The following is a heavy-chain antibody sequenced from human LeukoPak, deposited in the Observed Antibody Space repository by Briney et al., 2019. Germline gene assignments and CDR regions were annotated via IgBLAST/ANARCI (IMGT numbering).Heavy chain of an antibody. J-gene: IGHJ4*02. V-gene: IGHV5-51*01. CDR2: IYPGDSDT. CDR3: ASPPTRECSSISCPLSY. CDR1: GYNFASYW. Sequence: GESLKISCKGSGYNFASYWIGWVRQMPEKGLEWMGIIYPGDSDTNYSPSFQGQVTISADKSISTAYLQWSSLKASDTAMYYCASPPTRECSSISCPLSYWGQGTLVTVSS. D-gene: IGHD2-2*01.